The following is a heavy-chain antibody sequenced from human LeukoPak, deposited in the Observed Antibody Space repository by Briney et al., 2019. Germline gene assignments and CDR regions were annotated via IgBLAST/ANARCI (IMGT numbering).Heavy chain of an antibody. D-gene: IGHD1-26*01. CDR3: ARVNKIWEYFDY. Sequence: PSETLSLSCAVYGGSFSGYYLNWIRQPPGKGLEWIGEINRGGSTNYNPSLKSRITISVDTSKNQFSLKLSSVTAADTAVYYCARVNKIWEYFDYWGRGTLVTVSS. V-gene: IGHV4-34*01. CDR2: INRGGST. J-gene: IGHJ4*02. CDR1: GGSFSGYY.